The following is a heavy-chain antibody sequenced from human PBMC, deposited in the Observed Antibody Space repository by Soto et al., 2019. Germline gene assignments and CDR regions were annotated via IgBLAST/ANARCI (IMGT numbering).Heavy chain of an antibody. CDR3: ARVKVTMVRGGPFYYYGMDV. CDR2: INHSGST. CDR1: GGSFSCYY. J-gene: IGHJ6*02. Sequence: PSETLSLTCAVYGGSFSCYYLSWIRQPPGKGLEWIGEINHSGSTNYNPSLKSRVTISVDTSKNQFSLKLSSVTAADTAVYYCARVKVTMVRGGPFYYYGMDVWGQGTTVTVSS. D-gene: IGHD3-10*01. V-gene: IGHV4-34*01.